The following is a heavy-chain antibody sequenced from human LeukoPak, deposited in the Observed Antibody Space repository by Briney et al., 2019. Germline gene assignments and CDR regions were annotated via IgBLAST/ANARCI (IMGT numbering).Heavy chain of an antibody. V-gene: IGHV3-23*01. J-gene: IGHJ4*02. CDR1: GFPLSSYA. Sequence: GDSLRLPCAASGFPLSSYAMSWVRPAPGKGLEWDAFMSNSGGATYNPHSVKGRFTISRDNSKNTLYLQMNCLRADDTAVYDCAIHDYADFTPSPFRLWGQGTLVTVSS. D-gene: IGHD4-17*01. CDR2: MSNSGGAT. CDR3: AIHDYADFTPSPFRL.